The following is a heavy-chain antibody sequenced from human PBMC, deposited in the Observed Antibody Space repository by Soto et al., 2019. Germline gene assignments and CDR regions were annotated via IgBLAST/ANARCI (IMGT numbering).Heavy chain of an antibody. CDR3: ALQGTSRGSDYADFES. CDR2: IYPGASDI. J-gene: IGHJ4*02. CDR1: GYTFIYFW. D-gene: IGHD3-10*01. V-gene: IGHV5-51*01. Sequence: PGESLKISCQASGYTFIYFWVAWVRQVPGKGLERMGVIYPGASDIRYSPSFEGHVTISADKSTNTAYLQWSSLEAADTAIYYCALQGTSRGSDYADFESWGPGTLVTVSS.